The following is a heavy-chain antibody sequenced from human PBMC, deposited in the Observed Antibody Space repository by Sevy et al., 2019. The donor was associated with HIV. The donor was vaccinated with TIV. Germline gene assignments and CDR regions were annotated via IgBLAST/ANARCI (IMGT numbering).Heavy chain of an antibody. V-gene: IGHV3-7*01. J-gene: IGHJ4*02. Sequence: GGSLRLSCAASGFSFSKYWMSWVRQAPGKGLEWVANIKEDGSQKSYLESVKGRFTISRDNAKNLLYLQMNNLRADDTAVHYCARDPDILSGYPSHYFDYWGQGTLVTVSS. D-gene: IGHD3-9*01. CDR3: ARDPDILSGYPSHYFDY. CDR2: IKEDGSQK. CDR1: GFSFSKYW.